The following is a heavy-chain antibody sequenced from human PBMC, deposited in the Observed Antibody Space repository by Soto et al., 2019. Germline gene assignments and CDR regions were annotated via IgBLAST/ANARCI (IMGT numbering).Heavy chain of an antibody. Sequence: SVKVSCKASGGTFSSYAISRVRQAPGQGLEWMGGIIPIFGTANYAQKFQGRVTITADESTSTAYMELSSLRSEDTAVYYCARGPLAAAYWYFDLWGRGTLVTVSS. J-gene: IGHJ2*01. V-gene: IGHV1-69*13. CDR3: ARGPLAAAYWYFDL. CDR1: GGTFSSYA. D-gene: IGHD6-13*01. CDR2: IIPIFGTA.